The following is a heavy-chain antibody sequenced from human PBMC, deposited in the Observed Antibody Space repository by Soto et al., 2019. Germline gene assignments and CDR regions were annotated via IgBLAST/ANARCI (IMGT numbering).Heavy chain of an antibody. J-gene: IGHJ6*02. Sequence: TLSLTCTVSGGSISSYYWSWIRQPPGKGLEWIGYIYYSGSTNYNPSLKSRVTISVDTSKNQFSLKLSSVTAADTAVYYCASREYSSSLGVYYYYGMDVWGQGTTVTVSS. V-gene: IGHV4-59*01. D-gene: IGHD6-6*01. CDR2: IYYSGST. CDR1: GGSISSYY. CDR3: ASREYSSSLGVYYYYGMDV.